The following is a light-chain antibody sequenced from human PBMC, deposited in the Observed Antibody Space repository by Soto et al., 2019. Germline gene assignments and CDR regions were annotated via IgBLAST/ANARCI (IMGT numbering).Light chain of an antibody. V-gene: IGLV2-14*01. CDR1: SSDVGGYNY. CDR3: SSYTSSSTLYV. Sequence: LTQPASVSGSPGQSITISCTGTSSDVGGYNYVSWFQHRPGKAPKLLIYEVSNRPSGVSNRFSGSKSGNTASLTISGLQAEDEADYYCSSYTSSSTLYVFGTGTKVTVL. J-gene: IGLJ1*01. CDR2: EVS.